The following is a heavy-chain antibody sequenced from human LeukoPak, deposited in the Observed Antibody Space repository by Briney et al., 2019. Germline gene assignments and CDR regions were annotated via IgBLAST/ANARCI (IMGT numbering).Heavy chain of an antibody. J-gene: IGHJ4*02. CDR1: GFTFSGSA. CDR3: ATQAYGDITGGVDY. D-gene: IGHD4-17*01. CDR2: IRSKANSYAT. Sequence: SGGSLRLSCAASGFTFSGSAMHWVRQASGKGLEWVGRIRSKANSYATAYAASVKGRFTISRDDSKNTASLQLDSLKTEDTAVYYRATQAYGDITGGVDYWGQGTLVTVSS. V-gene: IGHV3-73*01.